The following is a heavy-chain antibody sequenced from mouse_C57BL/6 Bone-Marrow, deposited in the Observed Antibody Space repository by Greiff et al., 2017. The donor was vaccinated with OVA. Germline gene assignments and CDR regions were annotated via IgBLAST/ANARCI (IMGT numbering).Heavy chain of an antibody. CDR1: GFTFSSYG. CDR2: ISSGGSYT. J-gene: IGHJ2*01. CDR3: SRRAYYDYPFDY. Sequence: EVQLQESGGDLVKPGGSLKLSCAASGFTFSSYGMSWVRQTPDKRLEWVATISSGGSYTYYPDSVKGRFTISRDNAKNTLYLQMSSLKSEDTAMYYSSRRAYYDYPFDYWGQGTTLTVSS. V-gene: IGHV5-6*01. D-gene: IGHD2-4*01.